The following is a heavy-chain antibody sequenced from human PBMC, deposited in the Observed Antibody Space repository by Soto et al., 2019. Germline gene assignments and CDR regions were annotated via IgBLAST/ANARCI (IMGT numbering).Heavy chain of an antibody. J-gene: IGHJ3*02. V-gene: IGHV3-11*06. D-gene: IGHD2-15*01. CDR2: ISSSSSYT. Sequence: RGSQIHSCAASGFTFSDYYMSWIRQAPGKGLEWVSYISSSSSYTNYADSVKGRFTISRDNAKNSLYLQMNSLRAEDTAVYYCARDSAGTGAFDIWGQGTMVTVSS. CDR3: ARDSAGTGAFDI. CDR1: GFTFSDYY.